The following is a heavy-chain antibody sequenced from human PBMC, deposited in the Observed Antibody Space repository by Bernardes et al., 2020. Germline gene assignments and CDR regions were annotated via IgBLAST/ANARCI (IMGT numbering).Heavy chain of an antibody. D-gene: IGHD3-10*01. CDR2: INYSGST. J-gene: IGHJ4*02. V-gene: IGHV4-39*02. CDR1: GGSIRSSSYY. CDR3: ARDYYNSGSYSFDY. Sequence: SETLSLTCTVSGGSIRSSSYYWGWIRQPPGKGLEWIGSINYSGSTYYNPSLKSRVTISVDTSKNQFSLKLSSVTAADTAVYYCARDYYNSGSYSFDYWGQGTQVTVSS.